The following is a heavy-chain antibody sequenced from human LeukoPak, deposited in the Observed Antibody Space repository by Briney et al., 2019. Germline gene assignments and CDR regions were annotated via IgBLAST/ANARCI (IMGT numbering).Heavy chain of an antibody. CDR3: ARGAYSYGYGHAFDI. D-gene: IGHD5-18*01. V-gene: IGHV3-64*01. CDR1: GFTFSSYG. Sequence: PGGSLRLSCAASGFTFSSYGLHWVRQAPGKGLEYVSAISRNGSSTNYANSVKGRFTVSRDNAKNTLYLQMGSLRAEDMAVYYCARGAYSYGYGHAFDIWGQGTMVTVSS. CDR2: ISRNGSST. J-gene: IGHJ3*02.